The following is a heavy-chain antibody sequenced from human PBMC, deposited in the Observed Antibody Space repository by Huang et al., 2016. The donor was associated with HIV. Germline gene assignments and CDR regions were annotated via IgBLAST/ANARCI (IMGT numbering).Heavy chain of an antibody. CDR2: IGAGGSPR. D-gene: IGHD5-18*01. CDR3: ARVAYSYGMH. V-gene: IGHV3-48*01. Sequence: VESGGGLVQPGGSLRLSCAASGFPFNKYSMNWVRQAPGKGLEWVAYIGAGGSPRYYADSVKGRFTISRDNGKKLTSLEMNSLRAEDTAVYFCARVAYSYGMHWGQGTLVTVSS. CDR1: GFPFNKYS. J-gene: IGHJ4*02.